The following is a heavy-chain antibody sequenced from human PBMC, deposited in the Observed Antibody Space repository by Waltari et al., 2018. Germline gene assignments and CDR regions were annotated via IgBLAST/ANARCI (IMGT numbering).Heavy chain of an antibody. CDR1: GCTFSSYA. D-gene: IGHD1-7*01. Sequence: QVQLVQSGAEVKKPGSSVKVSCKASGCTFSSYAISWLRQAPGQGLEWMGGIIPIFGTANYAQKFQGRVTITTDESTSTAYMELSSLRSEDTAVYYCARDLTGTVGDNWFDPWGQGTLVTVSS. CDR3: ARDLTGTVGDNWFDP. J-gene: IGHJ5*02. CDR2: IIPIFGTA. V-gene: IGHV1-69*05.